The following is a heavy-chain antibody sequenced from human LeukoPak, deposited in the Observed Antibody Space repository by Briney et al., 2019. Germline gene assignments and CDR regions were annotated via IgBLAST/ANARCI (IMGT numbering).Heavy chain of an antibody. CDR2: IYPLETT. CDR1: GDSVNSGAYY. V-gene: IGHV4-61*02. J-gene: IGHJ6*03. D-gene: IGHD6-13*01. CDR3: ARGSSDSSSWYYYMDV. Sequence: SQTLSLTCTVSGDSVNSGAYYWSWLRQPAGKEPEWIGRIYPLETTNYNPSLKSRVTMSVDTSKNQFSLKLSSVTAADTAVYYCARGSSDSSSWYYYMDVWGKGTTVTISS.